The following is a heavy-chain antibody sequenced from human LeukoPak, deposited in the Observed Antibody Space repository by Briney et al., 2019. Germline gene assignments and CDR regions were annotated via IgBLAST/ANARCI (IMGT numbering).Heavy chain of an antibody. D-gene: IGHD6-19*01. J-gene: IGHJ5*02. Sequence: GASVKVSCKASGYTFTGYYLHWVRQAPGQGLEWMGWVNPNSGGKNYAQKFQGRVTMTRDTSISTAYMELGRLRSDDTGVYYVARAVARGPKNWFDPWGQGRLVTVSS. V-gene: IGHV1-2*02. CDR2: VNPNSGGK. CDR3: ARAVARGPKNWFDP. CDR1: GYTFTGYY.